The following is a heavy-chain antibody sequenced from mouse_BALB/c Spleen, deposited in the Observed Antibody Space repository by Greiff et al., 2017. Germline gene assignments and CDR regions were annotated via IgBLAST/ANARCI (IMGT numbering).Heavy chain of an antibody. CDR3: TRLYGIYFDY. D-gene: IGHD1-1*01. J-gene: IGHJ2*01. Sequence: QVQLKQPGAELVKPGASVKLSCKASGYTFTSYYMYWVKQRPGQGLEWIGGINPSNGGTNFNEKFKSKATLTVDKSSSTAYMQLSSLTSEDSAVYYCTRLYGIYFDYWGQGTTLTVSS. CDR1: GYTFTSYY. CDR2: INPSNGGT. V-gene: IGHV1S81*02.